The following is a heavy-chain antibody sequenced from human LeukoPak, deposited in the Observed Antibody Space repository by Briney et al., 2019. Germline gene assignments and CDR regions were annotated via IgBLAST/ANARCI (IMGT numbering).Heavy chain of an antibody. CDR2: IYYSGST. Sequence: PSETLSLTCTVSGGSISSSSYYWGWIRQPPGKGLEWIGSIYYSGSTYYNPSLKSRVTISVDTSKNQFSLKLSSVTAADTAVYYCARASSGWDRPIYFDYWGQGTLVTV. CDR1: GGSISSSSYY. J-gene: IGHJ4*02. CDR3: ARASSGWDRPIYFDY. D-gene: IGHD6-19*01. V-gene: IGHV4-39*07.